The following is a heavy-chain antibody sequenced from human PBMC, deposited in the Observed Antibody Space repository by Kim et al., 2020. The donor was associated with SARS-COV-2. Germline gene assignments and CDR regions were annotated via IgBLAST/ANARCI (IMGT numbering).Heavy chain of an antibody. CDR2: IIPIFGTA. CDR3: ACPRSGRRTIFGVVTTAYDYVMDV. V-gene: IGHV1-69*13. D-gene: IGHD3-3*01. Sequence: SVKVSCKASGGTFSRDAVSWVRQAPGQGLEWMGGIIPIFGTAKYAQKFQGRVTITADETTSTAYTELGSLGYEDPTVYYCACPRSGRRTIFGVVTTAYDYVMDVWGEGTTVTVSS. J-gene: IGHJ6*04. CDR1: GGTFSRDA.